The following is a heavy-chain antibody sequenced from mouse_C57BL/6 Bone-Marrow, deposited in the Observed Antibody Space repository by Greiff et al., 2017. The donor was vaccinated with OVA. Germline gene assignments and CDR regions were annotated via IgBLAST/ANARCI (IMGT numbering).Heavy chain of an antibody. J-gene: IGHJ3*01. CDR3: ARGAY. CDR1: GYAFSSYW. Sequence: VQLQQSGAELVKPGASVKISCKASGYAFSSYWMNWVKQRPGKGLEWIGQIFPGVGDTNYNGNFRGKATLTADRSSSTAYIQLSSLTSEDSAVYYCARGAYWGQGTLVTVSA. CDR2: IFPGVGDT. V-gene: IGHV1-80*01.